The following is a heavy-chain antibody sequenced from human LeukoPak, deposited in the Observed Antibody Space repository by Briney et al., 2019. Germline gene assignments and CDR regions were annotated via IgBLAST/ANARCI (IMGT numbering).Heavy chain of an antibody. J-gene: IGHJ4*02. CDR2: IKGGGGDP. Sequence: GGSLRLSCAASGFTFSTYAMGWVRQAPGKGLEWVSSIKGGGGDPFYADSVKGRFTISRDNSKNTLLLQLTSLRAEDTAVYYCAKGGHDFSPFYWWGQGTLVTVSS. V-gene: IGHV3-23*01. CDR1: GFTFSTYA. CDR3: AKGGHDFSPFYW. D-gene: IGHD4-11*01.